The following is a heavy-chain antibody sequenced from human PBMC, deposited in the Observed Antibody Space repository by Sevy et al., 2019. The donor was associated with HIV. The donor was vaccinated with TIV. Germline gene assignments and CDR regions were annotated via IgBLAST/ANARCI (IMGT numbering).Heavy chain of an antibody. D-gene: IGHD6-13*01. J-gene: IGHJ1*01. CDR3: AREGGYSSSPAEYFQH. Sequence: GGSLRLSCAASGFTFSSYWMSWVRQAPGKGLEWVANIKQDGSEKCYVDSVKGRFTISRDNAKNSLYLQMNSLRAEDTAVYYCAREGGYSSSPAEYFQHWGQGTLVTVSS. CDR2: IKQDGSEK. V-gene: IGHV3-7*01. CDR1: GFTFSSYW.